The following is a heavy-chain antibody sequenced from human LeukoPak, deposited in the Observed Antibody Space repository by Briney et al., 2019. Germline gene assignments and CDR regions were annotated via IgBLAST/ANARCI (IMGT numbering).Heavy chain of an antibody. CDR3: AKDLEKDIVVVVAATDAFEI. D-gene: IGHD2-15*01. Sequence: GGSLRLSCAASGFTFSSYAMSWVRQAPGKGLEWVSAISGSGGSTYYADSVKGRFTISRDNSKNTLYLQINSLRAEDTAVYYCAKDLEKDIVVVVAATDAFEIWGQGTMVTVSS. J-gene: IGHJ3*02. CDR1: GFTFSSYA. CDR2: ISGSGGST. V-gene: IGHV3-23*01.